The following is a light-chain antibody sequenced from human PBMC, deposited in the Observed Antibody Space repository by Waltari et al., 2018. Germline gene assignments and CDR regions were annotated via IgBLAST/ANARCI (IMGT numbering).Light chain of an antibody. CDR3: QKYESLPAT. J-gene: IGKJ1*01. CDR1: QSISRY. V-gene: IGKV3-20*01. CDR2: EAS. Sequence: EIMLTQSPGTLSLSPGERATLSCRASQSISRYLAWYQQKPGQAPRLLIYEASRRATGTPDRFSGSGSGTDFSLTISRLEPEDFAVYYCQKYESLPATFGLGTKVEIK.